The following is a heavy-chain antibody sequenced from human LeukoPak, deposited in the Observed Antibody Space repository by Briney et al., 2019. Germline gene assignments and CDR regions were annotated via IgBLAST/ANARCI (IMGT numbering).Heavy chain of an antibody. CDR1: GYTFTGYN. J-gene: IGHJ4*02. CDR3: ARVLPGRAVAGTDY. D-gene: IGHD6-19*01. CDR2: INPNSGGT. V-gene: IGHV1-2*02. Sequence: ASVKVSREASGYTFTGYNMHWVRHAPVQGLEWVGWINPNSGGTNYAQKLQGRVTMTTDTTTSTAYMELRSLRSDDTAVYYCARVLPGRAVAGTDYWGQGTLVTVSS.